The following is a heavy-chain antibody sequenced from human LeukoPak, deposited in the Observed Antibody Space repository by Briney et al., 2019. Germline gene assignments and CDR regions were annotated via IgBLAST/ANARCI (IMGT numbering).Heavy chain of an antibody. CDR1: GFTFSSYS. Sequence: GGSLRLSCAASGFTFSSYSMNRVRQAPGKGLEWVSYISSSSSTIYYADSVKGRFTISRDNAKNSLYLQMNSLRAEDTAVYYCARDLDYDFWSGYYPYWGQGTLVTVSS. CDR2: ISSSSSTI. D-gene: IGHD3-3*01. CDR3: ARDLDYDFWSGYYPY. V-gene: IGHV3-48*01. J-gene: IGHJ4*02.